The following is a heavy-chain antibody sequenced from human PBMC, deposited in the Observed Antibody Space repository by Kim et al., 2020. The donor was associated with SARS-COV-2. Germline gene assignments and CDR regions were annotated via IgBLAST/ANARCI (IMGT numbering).Heavy chain of an antibody. CDR2: IGQGGTTFR. Sequence: GESLRLSCAASGFSFNTFGMAWVRQAPGRGLEWVSFIGQGGTTFRQYADSVKGRFTISRDDSKSTLYLQMNSLRVDDTAIYYCAKHRRPGYDDFDYWGQGTMVTVSS. CDR3: AKHRRPGYDDFDY. J-gene: IGHJ4*02. V-gene: IGHV3-23*01. D-gene: IGHD5-12*01. CDR1: GFSFNTFG.